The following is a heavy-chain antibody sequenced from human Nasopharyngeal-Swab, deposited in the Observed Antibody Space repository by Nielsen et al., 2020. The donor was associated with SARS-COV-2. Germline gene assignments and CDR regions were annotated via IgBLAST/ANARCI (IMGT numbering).Heavy chain of an antibody. V-gene: IGHV3-74*01. CDR2: INSDGSST. CDR3: ARDLTLIAVAGTGY. Sequence: GESLKISCAASGFTFSSYWMHWVRQAPGKGLVWVSRINSDGSSTSYADSVKGRFTISRDNAKNSLYLQMNSLRAEDTAVYYCARDLTLIAVAGTGYWGQGTLVTVSS. CDR1: GFTFSSYW. D-gene: IGHD6-19*01. J-gene: IGHJ4*02.